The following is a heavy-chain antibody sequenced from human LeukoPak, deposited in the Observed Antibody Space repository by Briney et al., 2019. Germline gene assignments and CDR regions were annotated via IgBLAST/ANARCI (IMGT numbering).Heavy chain of an antibody. Sequence: PSETLSLICSVSGGSISISSYYWGWIRQPPGKGLEWIGSIYYSGSTYYNPSLKSRVAISVDTSKNQFSLKLSSVTAADTAVYYCARPRARGTDWYFDLWGRGTLVTVSS. D-gene: IGHD1/OR15-1a*01. CDR3: ARPRARGTDWYFDL. J-gene: IGHJ2*01. CDR2: IYYSGST. V-gene: IGHV4-39*07. CDR1: GGSISISSYY.